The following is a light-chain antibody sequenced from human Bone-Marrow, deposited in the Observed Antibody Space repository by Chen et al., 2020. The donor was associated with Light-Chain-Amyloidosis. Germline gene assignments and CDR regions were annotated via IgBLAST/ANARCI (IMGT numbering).Light chain of an antibody. J-gene: IGLJ1*01. Sequence: QSPLTQPASVSGSPGLSITISCTGTSSDVGGDNHVSWYQQHPDKAPKLMIYEVTNRPSWVPDRFSGSKSDNTASLTISGLQTEDEADYFCSSYTITNTLVFGSGTRVTVL. CDR1: SSDVGGDNH. CDR2: EVT. CDR3: SSYTITNTLV. V-gene: IGLV2-14*01.